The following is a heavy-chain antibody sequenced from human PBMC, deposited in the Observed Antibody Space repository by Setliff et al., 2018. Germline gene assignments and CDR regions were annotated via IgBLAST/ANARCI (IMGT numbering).Heavy chain of an antibody. CDR1: GFTVSTFS. V-gene: IGHV3-30*03. J-gene: IGHJ5*01. CDR3: ARDQFRKSGGLYS. CDR2: ISDDGSNE. D-gene: IGHD2-15*01. Sequence: GGSLRLSCAASGFTVSTFSMHWVRQAPVKGLEWVATISDDGSNEFYADSVKGRFTVFRDNSKNTPYLQMSSLRADDTAMYYCARDQFRKSGGLYSWGQGTLVTVSS.